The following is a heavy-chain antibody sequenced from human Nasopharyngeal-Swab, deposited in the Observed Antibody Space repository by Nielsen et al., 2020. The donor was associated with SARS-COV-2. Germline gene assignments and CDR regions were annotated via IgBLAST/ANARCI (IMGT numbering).Heavy chain of an antibody. V-gene: IGHV3-20*04. CDR2: INWNGGST. J-gene: IGHJ6*02. D-gene: IGHD3-16*01. CDR3: AKKLGDTRELYYYYGMDV. CDR1: GFTFDDYG. Sequence: GGSLRLSCAASGFTFDDYGMSWVRQAPGKGLEWVSGINWNGGSTGYADSVKGRFTISRDNAKNSLYLQMNSLRAEDTAVYYCAKKLGDTRELYYYYGMDVWGQGTTVTVSS.